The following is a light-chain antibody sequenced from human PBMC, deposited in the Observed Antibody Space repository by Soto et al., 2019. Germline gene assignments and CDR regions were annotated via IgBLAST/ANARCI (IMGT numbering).Light chain of an antibody. CDR2: DSS. CDR1: RSIGTY. CDR3: QQRSNWPPLT. V-gene: IGKV3-11*01. J-gene: IGKJ4*01. Sequence: EIVLTQSPATVYLSPGERATLSCRASRSIGTYLAWYQQKPGQAHRLLIYDSSHRATGAPARLSGSGSGTDFTLTINSPESEAFANYYCQQRSNWPPLTFGGGTRVDI.